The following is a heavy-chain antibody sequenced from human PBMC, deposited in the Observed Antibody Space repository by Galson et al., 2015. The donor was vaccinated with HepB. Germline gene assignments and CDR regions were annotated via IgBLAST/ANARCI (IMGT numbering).Heavy chain of an antibody. V-gene: IGHV3-15*07. CDR1: GFTFSNAW. CDR2: IKSKTDGGTT. Sequence: SLRLSCAASGFTFSNAWMNWVRQAPGKGLEWVGRIKSKTDGGTTDYAAPVKGRFTISRDDSKNTLYLQMNSLKTEDTAVYYCTSRYYDILTGYYEYYFDYWGQGTLVTVSS. CDR3: TSRYYDILTGYYEYYFDY. D-gene: IGHD3-9*01. J-gene: IGHJ4*02.